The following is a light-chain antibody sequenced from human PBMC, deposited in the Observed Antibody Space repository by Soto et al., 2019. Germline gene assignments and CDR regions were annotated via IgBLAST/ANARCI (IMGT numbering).Light chain of an antibody. CDR2: DAS. CDR3: QQRSNCHSRT. V-gene: IGKV3-11*01. Sequence: DILLTQSPSTLSLSLGDGATISCRASPSVSSYLAWCQQKPGEAARLLMYDASTRSTGSAARCIGSGSATDFTLTTSSLEPEDYAVYYCQQRSNCHSRTFGQGTKLDIK. J-gene: IGKJ1*01. CDR1: PSVSSY.